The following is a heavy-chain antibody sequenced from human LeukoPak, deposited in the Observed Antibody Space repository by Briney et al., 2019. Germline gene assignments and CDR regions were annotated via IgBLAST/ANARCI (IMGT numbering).Heavy chain of an antibody. CDR3: ARVGASSGYYFDY. J-gene: IGHJ4*02. CDR2: INWNGGST. CDR1: GFTFDDYG. V-gene: IGHV3-20*04. D-gene: IGHD3-22*01. Sequence: GGSLRLSCTASGFTFDDYGMSWVRHVPGKGLEWVPGINWNGGSTVYADSVKGRFTISRDNAKKSLHLLMNSLRAEDTALYYCARVGASSGYYFDYWGQGTLVTVSS.